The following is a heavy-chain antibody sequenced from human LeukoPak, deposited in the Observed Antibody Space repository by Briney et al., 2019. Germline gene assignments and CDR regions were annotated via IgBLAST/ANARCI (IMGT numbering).Heavy chain of an antibody. Sequence: ASVKVSCKASGYTFTSYDINWVRQATGQGLEWMGWMNPNSGNTGYAQKFQGRVTMTRNTSISTAYMELSSLRSEDTAVYYCARLLRFLEWDLDAFDIWGQGTMVTVSS. V-gene: IGHV1-8*01. D-gene: IGHD3-3*01. CDR1: GYTFTSYD. J-gene: IGHJ3*02. CDR2: MNPNSGNT. CDR3: ARLLRFLEWDLDAFDI.